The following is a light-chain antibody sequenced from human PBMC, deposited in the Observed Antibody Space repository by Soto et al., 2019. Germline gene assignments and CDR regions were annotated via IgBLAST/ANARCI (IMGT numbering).Light chain of an antibody. CDR2: DAS. V-gene: IGKV1-5*01. J-gene: IGKJ1*01. Sequence: DIQMTQSPSTLSASVGDRVTITCRASQSISSWLAWYQQKPGKAPKLLIYDASSLESGVPSRFSGSGSGTEFTITISSLQADCLANYYCQQYNSYSWKFGQGTKVEIK. CDR1: QSISSW. CDR3: QQYNSYSWK.